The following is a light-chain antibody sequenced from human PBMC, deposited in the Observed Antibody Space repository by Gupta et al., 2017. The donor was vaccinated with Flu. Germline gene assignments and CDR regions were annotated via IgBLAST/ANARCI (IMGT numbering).Light chain of an antibody. CDR2: EVT. CDR3: SSYGSKSTWV. CDR1: SSDIGGYNQ. Sequence: ITISCSGTSSDIGGYNQVSWYQQYPGKAPKLMMYEVTDRPSGVSYRFSGSKSGNTASLTISGLQADDEADYYCSSYGSKSTWVFGGGTRLTVL. J-gene: IGLJ3*02. V-gene: IGLV2-14*01.